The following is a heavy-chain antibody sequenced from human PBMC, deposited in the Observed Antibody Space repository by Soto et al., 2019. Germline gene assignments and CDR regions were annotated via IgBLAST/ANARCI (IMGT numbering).Heavy chain of an antibody. Sequence: GGSLRLSCAASGFTFTRYSMNWVRQAPGKGLEWVSSISSTTNYIYYADSMKGRFTVSRDNAKNSVYLEMNSLSAEDTAVYYCARESEDLTSNFDYWGQGTLVTISS. CDR3: ARESEDLTSNFDY. CDR2: ISSTTNYI. CDR1: GFTFTRYS. J-gene: IGHJ4*02. V-gene: IGHV3-21*01.